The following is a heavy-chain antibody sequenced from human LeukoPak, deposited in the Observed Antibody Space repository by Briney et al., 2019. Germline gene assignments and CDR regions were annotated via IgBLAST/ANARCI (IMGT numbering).Heavy chain of an antibody. CDR2: INANSGAT. J-gene: IGHJ4*02. V-gene: IGHV1-2*02. Sequence: ASVKVSCKASGYTFTGSYMHWVRQAPGQGLEWMGWINANSGATSYAQKFQGRATMTRDTSISTAYMEINRLISDDTAVYYCVRDQATSGWYGDYWGQGTLVTVSS. CDR1: GYTFTGSY. CDR3: VRDQATSGWYGDY. D-gene: IGHD6-19*01.